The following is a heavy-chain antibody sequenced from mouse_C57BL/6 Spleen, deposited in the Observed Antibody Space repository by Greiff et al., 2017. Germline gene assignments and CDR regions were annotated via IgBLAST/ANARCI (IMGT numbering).Heavy chain of an antibody. CDR1: GFNIKDDY. CDR2: IDPENGDT. D-gene: IGHD1-1*01. J-gene: IGHJ2*01. Sequence: VQLQQSGAELVRPGASVKLSCTASGFNIKDDYMHWVKQRPEQGLEWIGWIDPENGDTEYASKFQGKATITADTSSNTAYLHLSSLTSEDTAVYYCTTPLRGFDYWGQGTTLTVSS. CDR3: TTPLRGFDY. V-gene: IGHV14-4*01.